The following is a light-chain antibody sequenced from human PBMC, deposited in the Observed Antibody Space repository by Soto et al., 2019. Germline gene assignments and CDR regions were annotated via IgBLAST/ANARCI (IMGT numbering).Light chain of an antibody. V-gene: IGKV2-28*01. J-gene: IGKJ2*01. Sequence: DIVMTQSPLSLPVTPGEPASISCRSSQSLLHSNGYNYLDWYLQKPWQSPQLLIYLGSNRASGVHDRVSGSGSGTDFTLKISRVEAEDVGVYYGMQALQTPYTFGQGTKLEIK. CDR2: LGS. CDR1: QSLLHSNGYNY. CDR3: MQALQTPYT.